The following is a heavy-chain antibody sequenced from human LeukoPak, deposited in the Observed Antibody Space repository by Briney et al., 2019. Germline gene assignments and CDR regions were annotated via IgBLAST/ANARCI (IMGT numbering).Heavy chain of an antibody. CDR1: GGTFSSYA. J-gene: IGHJ6*03. CDR3: ARTTTVNYYYYYYMDV. D-gene: IGHD4-17*01. Sequence: ASVKVSCKASGGTFSSYAISWVRQAPGQGLEWMGGIIPIFGTANYAQKFQGIVTITADKSTSTAYMELSSLRSEDTAVYYCARTTTVNYYYYYYMDVWGKGTTVTVSS. V-gene: IGHV1-69*06. CDR2: IIPIFGTA.